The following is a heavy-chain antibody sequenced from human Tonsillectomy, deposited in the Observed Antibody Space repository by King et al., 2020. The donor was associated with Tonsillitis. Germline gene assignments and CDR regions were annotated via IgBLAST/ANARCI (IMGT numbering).Heavy chain of an antibody. CDR1: GFTFGDYA. Sequence: VQLVQSGGGLVQPGRSLRLSCTASGFTFGDYAMSWVRQAPGKGLEWVGFIRSKAYGGTTEYAASVKGRFTISRDDSQSIAYLQMNSLKTEDTAVYYCTRVRDGGNSYFDYWGQGTLVTVSS. CDR3: TRVRDGGNSYFDY. CDR2: IRSKAYGGTT. V-gene: IGHV3-49*04. J-gene: IGHJ4*02. D-gene: IGHD4-23*01.